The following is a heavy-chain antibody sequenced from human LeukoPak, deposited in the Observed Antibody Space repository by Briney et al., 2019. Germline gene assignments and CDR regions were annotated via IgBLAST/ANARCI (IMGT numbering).Heavy chain of an antibody. V-gene: IGHV3-21*01. CDR1: GFTFSSYS. CDR3: ARDFGIFGVVIIAFDY. D-gene: IGHD3-3*01. CDR2: FSSSSSYI. J-gene: IGHJ4*02. Sequence: PGGSLRLSCAASGFTFSSYSMNWVRQAPGKGLEWVSSFSSSSSYIYYADSVKGRFTISRDNAKNSLYLQMNSLRAEDTAVYYCARDFGIFGVVIIAFDYWGQGTLVTVSS.